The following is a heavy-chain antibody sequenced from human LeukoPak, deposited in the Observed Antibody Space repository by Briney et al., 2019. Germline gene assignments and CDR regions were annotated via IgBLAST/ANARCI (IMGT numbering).Heavy chain of an antibody. CDR1: GFTFSTSN. CDR2: ISSTGSYI. J-gene: IGHJ4*02. Sequence: PGGSLRLSFAASGFTFSTSNITWVRQAPGKGRERVSSISSTGSYIYFADSVKGRFTFSRDNAKNSLYLQMNSLRVEDTAVYYCARDRGSGHASDYWGQGTLVTVSS. V-gene: IGHV3-21*01. CDR3: ARDRGSGHASDY. D-gene: IGHD3-10*01.